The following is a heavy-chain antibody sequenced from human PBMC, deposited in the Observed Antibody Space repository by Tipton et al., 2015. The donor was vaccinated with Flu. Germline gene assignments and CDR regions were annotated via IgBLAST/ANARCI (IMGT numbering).Heavy chain of an antibody. Sequence: GLVKPSETLSLTCTVSGDSMRSDYFWAWIRQAPGKGLEWIGNIHYSGSPHYNPSLKSRVTITVDTSKNQFSLKLSSVTAADTAVYYCATLPGYCSTATCPGFDPWGQGTLVTVSS. CDR3: ATLPGYCSTATCPGFDP. CDR1: GDSMRSDYF. J-gene: IGHJ5*02. D-gene: IGHD2-2*01. CDR2: IHYSGSP. V-gene: IGHV4-38-2*02.